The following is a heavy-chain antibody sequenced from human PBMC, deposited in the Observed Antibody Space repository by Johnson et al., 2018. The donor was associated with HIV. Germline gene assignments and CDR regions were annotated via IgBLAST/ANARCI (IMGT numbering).Heavy chain of an antibody. CDR3: ARSIAVAGHDI. CDR2: INWNGGST. J-gene: IGHJ3*02. D-gene: IGHD6-13*01. Sequence: VQLVESGGGVVRPGGSLRLSCAASGFIFDDYGMSWARQAPGKGLTWASGINWNGGSTGYADSVKGRFTISRDNAKNSLYLQMISLRAEDTAVYYYARSIAVAGHDIWGQVTMVTVSS. V-gene: IGHV3-20*04. CDR1: GFIFDDYG.